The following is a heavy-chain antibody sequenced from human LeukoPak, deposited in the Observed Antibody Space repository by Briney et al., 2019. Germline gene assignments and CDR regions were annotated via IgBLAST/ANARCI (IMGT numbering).Heavy chain of an antibody. J-gene: IGHJ3*02. D-gene: IGHD3-22*01. V-gene: IGHV1-8*01. CDR3: ARSRNYYDSSGYYPHDAFDI. Sequence: ASVKVSCKASGYTFTSYDINWVRQATGQGLEWMGWMNPNRGNTGYAQKFQGRVTMTRNTSISTAYMELSSLRSEDTAVYYCARSRNYYDSSGYYPHDAFDIWGQGTMVTVSS. CDR1: GYTFTSYD. CDR2: MNPNRGNT.